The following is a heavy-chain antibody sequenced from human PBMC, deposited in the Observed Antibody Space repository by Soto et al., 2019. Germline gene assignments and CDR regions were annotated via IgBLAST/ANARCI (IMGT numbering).Heavy chain of an antibody. CDR3: AAAAGPSPHY. D-gene: IGHD6-13*01. V-gene: IGHV3-30*03. CDR1: GFTFSSYG. Sequence: GGSLRLSCAASGFTFSSYGMHWVRQAPGKGLEWVAVISYDGSNKYYADSVKGRFTISRDNSKNTLYLQMNSLRAEDTAVYYCAAAAGPSPHYWGQGTLVTVSS. J-gene: IGHJ4*02. CDR2: ISYDGSNK.